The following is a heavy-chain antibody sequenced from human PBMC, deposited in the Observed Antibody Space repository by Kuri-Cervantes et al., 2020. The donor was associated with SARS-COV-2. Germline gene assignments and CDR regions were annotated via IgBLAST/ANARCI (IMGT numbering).Heavy chain of an antibody. V-gene: IGHV3-23*01. Sequence: ESLSLTCAASGFTFSSDAMNWARQAPGEGLEWFSTSSGSGGTTFSADTGKGRFTISSDNSKNTLYLQMNSLRAEDTAVYYCAKRFSIFRVVICSLSYYYGMDGWGQGTTVTVSS. CDR2: SSGSGGTT. D-gene: IGHD3-3*01. CDR1: GFTFSSDA. CDR3: AKRFSIFRVVICSLSYYYGMDG. J-gene: IGHJ6*02.